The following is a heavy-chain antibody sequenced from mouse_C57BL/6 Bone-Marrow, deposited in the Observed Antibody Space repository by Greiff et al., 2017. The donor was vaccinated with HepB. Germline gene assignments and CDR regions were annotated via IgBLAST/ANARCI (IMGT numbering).Heavy chain of an antibody. J-gene: IGHJ3*01. V-gene: IGHV5-4*01. Sequence: EVQLKESGGGLVKPGGSLKLSCAASGFTFSSYAMSWVRQTPEKRLEWVATISDGGSYTYYPDNVKGRFTISRDNAKNNLYLQMSHLKSEDTAMYYCARDYGSPWAYWGQGTLVTVSA. CDR3: ARDYGSPWAY. CDR1: GFTFSSYA. D-gene: IGHD1-1*01. CDR2: ISDGGSYT.